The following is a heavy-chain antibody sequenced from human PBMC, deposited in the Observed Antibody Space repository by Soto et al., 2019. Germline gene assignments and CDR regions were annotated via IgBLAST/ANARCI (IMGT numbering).Heavy chain of an antibody. CDR3: AKADGEQWLIPHLDN. CDR1: GFNFKKFD. Sequence: EVQLLESGGGVVQPGGSLRLSCEASGFNFKKFDMGWVRQAPGEGLEWVSGISCCGGSTSYADSVKGRFSLARDDSKNTLSLQLNSLRVEDTARYYSAKADGEQWLIPHLDNWGQGTLVTVS. D-gene: IGHD6-19*01. J-gene: IGHJ4*02. V-gene: IGHV3-23*01. CDR2: ISCCGGST.